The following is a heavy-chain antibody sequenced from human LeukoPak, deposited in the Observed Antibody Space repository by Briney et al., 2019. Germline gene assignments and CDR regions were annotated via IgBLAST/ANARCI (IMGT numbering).Heavy chain of an antibody. D-gene: IGHD3-10*01. CDR3: ARVGEYSPGGY. V-gene: IGHV1-69*13. CDR1: GGTFSSYA. CDR2: IIPIFGTA. J-gene: IGHJ4*02. Sequence: AASVKVSCKASGGTFSSYAISWVRQAPGQGLEWMGGIIPIFGTANYAQKFQGRVTITADESTSTAYMELSSLRSEDTAVYYRARVGEYSPGGYWGQGTLVTVSS.